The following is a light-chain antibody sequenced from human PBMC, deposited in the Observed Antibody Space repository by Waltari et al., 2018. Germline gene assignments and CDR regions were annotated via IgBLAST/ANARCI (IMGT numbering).Light chain of an antibody. V-gene: IGLV2-14*03. CDR2: DVT. CDR3: TSCATASTLVL. Sequence: QSALTQPASVSGSPGQSITISCTGTPSDIGGYDYVSWYQQHPAIAPKLMLYDVTERPSGLSLLFSGAKDGTTAYLTMSGRRAEDEAYSSCTSCATASTLVLFGGGTKLTVL. J-gene: IGLJ2*01. CDR1: PSDIGGYDY.